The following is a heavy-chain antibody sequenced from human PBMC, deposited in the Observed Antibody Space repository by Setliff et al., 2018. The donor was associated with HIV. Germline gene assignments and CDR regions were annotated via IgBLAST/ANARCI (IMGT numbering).Heavy chain of an antibody. D-gene: IGHD7-27*01. CDR1: GGSISSYY. CDR3: ARGIDWGHFYYYYMDV. Sequence: PSETLSLTCTVSGGSISSYYWSWIRQPAGKGLEWIGRIYASGSTNYNPSLKSRVTMSVDTSKNQFSLKLSSVTAADTAVYFCARGIDWGHFYYYYMDVWGKGTTVTVSS. CDR2: IYASGST. J-gene: IGHJ6*03. V-gene: IGHV4-4*07.